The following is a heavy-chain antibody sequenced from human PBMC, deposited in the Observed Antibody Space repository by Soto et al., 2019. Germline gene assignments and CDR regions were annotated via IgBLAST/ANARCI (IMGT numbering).Heavy chain of an antibody. Sequence: QVQLVQSGAEVKKPGASVKVSCEASGYTFSSYGISWVRQAPGQGFEWMGWISGYNSITRYAQKFQGRVTMTTDTSTSTAYMALRSLRSDDTAVYYCARAFGSTDYWGQGTLVTVSS. CDR1: GYTFSSYG. CDR2: ISGYNSIT. V-gene: IGHV1-18*01. D-gene: IGHD6-13*01. CDR3: ARAFGSTDY. J-gene: IGHJ4*02.